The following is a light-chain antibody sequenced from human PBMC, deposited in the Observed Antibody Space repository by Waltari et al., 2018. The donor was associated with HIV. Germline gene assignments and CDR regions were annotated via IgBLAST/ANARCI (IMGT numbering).Light chain of an antibody. CDR3: GTWDPRMGAAV. CDR2: DND. J-gene: IGLJ3*02. CDR1: SSNIGNDY. V-gene: IGLV1-51*01. Sequence: QSVLTQPPSVSAAPGKKVTISCSGRSSNIGNDYVSRYQHVPGAAPRLLIYDNDKHPSGIPDRFSGSKSGTSATLGISGLQTGDGADYYCGTWDPRMGAAVFGGGTKVTVL.